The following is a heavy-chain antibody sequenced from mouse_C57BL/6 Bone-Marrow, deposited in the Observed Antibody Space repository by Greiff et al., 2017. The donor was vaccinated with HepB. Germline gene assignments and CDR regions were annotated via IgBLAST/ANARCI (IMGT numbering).Heavy chain of an antibody. CDR2: IDPADSYT. Sequence: QVQLQQPGAELVKPGASVKLSCKASGYTFTSYWMQWVKQRPGQGLEWIGEIDPADSYTNYNHKFKGKDTLTVDTPSSTAYMHDSSLTSEDSAVYYCAGEECYEDYWGKGTTLTVSS. D-gene: IGHD1-1*01. CDR3: AGEECYEDY. V-gene: IGHV1-50*01. CDR1: GYTFTSYW. J-gene: IGHJ2*01.